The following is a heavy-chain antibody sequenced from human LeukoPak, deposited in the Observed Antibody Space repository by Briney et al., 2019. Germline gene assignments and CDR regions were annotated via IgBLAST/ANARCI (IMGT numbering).Heavy chain of an antibody. V-gene: IGHV3-11*01. J-gene: IGHJ3*02. D-gene: IGHD4-17*01. CDR3: ASDYGGYHAFDI. CDR1: GFSFSDYY. CDR2: ISSSGSTI. Sequence: GGSLRVSCAASGFSFSDYYMSWIRQAPGKRLEWVSYISSSGSTIYYADSVKGRFTISRDNAKNSLYLQMNSLRAEDTAVYYCASDYGGYHAFDIWGQGTMVTVSS.